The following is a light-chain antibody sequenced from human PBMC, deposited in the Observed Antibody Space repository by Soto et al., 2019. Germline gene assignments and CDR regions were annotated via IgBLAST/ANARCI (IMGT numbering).Light chain of an antibody. CDR3: ASYTSSATYV. CDR1: SGDVGGYNY. CDR2: DVT. J-gene: IGLJ1*01. Sequence: QSALTQPASVSGSPGQSITISCTGTSGDVGGYNYVSWYQQHPGKAPKLMIYDVTNRPSGVSSRFSGSKSGNTASLTISGLQAEDEADYYCASYTSSATYVIGTGTKVTVL. V-gene: IGLV2-14*01.